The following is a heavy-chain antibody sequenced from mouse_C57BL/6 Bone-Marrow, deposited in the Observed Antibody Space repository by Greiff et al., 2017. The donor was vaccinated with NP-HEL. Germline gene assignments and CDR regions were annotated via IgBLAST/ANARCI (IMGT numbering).Heavy chain of an antibody. V-gene: IGHV5-4*03. CDR1: GFTFSSYA. Sequence: EVKLMESGGGLVKPGGSLKLSCAASGFTFSSYAMSWVRQTPEKRLEWVATISDGGSYTYYPDNVKGRFTISRDNAKNNLYLQMSHLKSEDTAMYYCAAIRYYYAMDYWGQGTSVTVSS. D-gene: IGHD2-12*01. J-gene: IGHJ4*01. CDR3: AAIRYYYAMDY. CDR2: ISDGGSYT.